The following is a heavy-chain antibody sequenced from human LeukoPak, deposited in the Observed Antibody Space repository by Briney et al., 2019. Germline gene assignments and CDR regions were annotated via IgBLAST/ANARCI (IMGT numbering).Heavy chain of an antibody. CDR2: IYSADST. D-gene: IGHD6-19*01. CDR3: ASRVRLAGTKSGFDY. Sequence: GGSLRLSCAASGFTVSSNYMTWVRQAPGKGLEWVSVIYSADSTYHADSVKGRFTISRDNTKNMLYLQMNSLRAEDTAVYYCASRVRLAGTKSGFDYRGQGTLVTVSS. CDR1: GFTVSSNY. V-gene: IGHV3-66*01. J-gene: IGHJ4*02.